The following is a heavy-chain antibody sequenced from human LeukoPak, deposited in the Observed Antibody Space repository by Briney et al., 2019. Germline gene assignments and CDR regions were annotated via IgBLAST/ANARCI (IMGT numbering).Heavy chain of an antibody. Sequence: LVKVSCKASGGTFSSYAISWVRQAPGQGLEWMGRIIPILGIANYAQKFQGRVTITADKSTSTAYMELSSLRSEDTAVYYCARVGYSSSPVDYWGQGTLVTVSS. CDR1: GGTFSSYA. V-gene: IGHV1-69*04. CDR3: ARVGYSSSPVDY. D-gene: IGHD6-13*01. CDR2: IIPILGIA. J-gene: IGHJ4*02.